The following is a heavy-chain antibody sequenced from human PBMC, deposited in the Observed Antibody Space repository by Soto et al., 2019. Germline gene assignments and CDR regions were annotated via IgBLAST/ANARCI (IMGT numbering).Heavy chain of an antibody. V-gene: IGHV3-21*01. D-gene: IGHD4-17*01. CDR3: AREADYGDPDYYYYGMDV. J-gene: IGHJ6*02. CDR1: GFTFSSYS. Sequence: EVQLVESGGGLVKPGGSLRLSCAASGFTFSSYSMNWVRQAPGKGLEWVSSISSSSSYIYYADSVKGRFTISRDNAKNSLYLQMNSLRAEDTAVYYCAREADYGDPDYYYYGMDVWGQGTTVTVSS. CDR2: ISSSSSYI.